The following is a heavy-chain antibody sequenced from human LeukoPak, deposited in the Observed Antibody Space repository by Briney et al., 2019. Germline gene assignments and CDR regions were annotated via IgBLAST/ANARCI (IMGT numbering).Heavy chain of an antibody. CDR1: GFTFDDYG. D-gene: IGHD3-22*01. V-gene: IGHV3-20*04. J-gene: IGHJ4*02. CDR2: MNWSGGST. Sequence: GGSLRLSCAASGFTFDDYGMSWVRQAPGKGLEWVSGMNWSGGSTGYADSVKGRFTISRDNAKNSLYLQMNSLRDEDTALYYCARSYYESSGYTTTSFDYGGQGTLVNVSS. CDR3: ARSYYESSGYTTTSFDY.